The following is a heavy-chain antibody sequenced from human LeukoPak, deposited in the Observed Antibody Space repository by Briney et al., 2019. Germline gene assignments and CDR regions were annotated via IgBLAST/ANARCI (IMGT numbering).Heavy chain of an antibody. D-gene: IGHD5-12*01. V-gene: IGHV4-61*02. Sequence: PSQTLSLTCTVSGYSISSGYYWGWIRQPAGKGLEWIGRIYTSGSTNYNPSLKSRVTISVDTSKNQFSLKLSSVTAADTAVYYCARVSGYDWESFYDYWGQGILVTVSS. CDR2: IYTSGST. J-gene: IGHJ4*02. CDR3: ARVSGYDWESFYDY. CDR1: GYSISSGYY.